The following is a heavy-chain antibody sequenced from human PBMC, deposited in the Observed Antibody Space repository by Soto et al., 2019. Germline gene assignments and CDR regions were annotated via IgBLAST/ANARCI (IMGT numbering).Heavy chain of an antibody. J-gene: IGHJ4*02. CDR2: LWYDESRR. CDR1: GFTFRSYG. Sequence: QVQLVESGGGVVQPGRSLRLSCAASGFTFRSYGMHWVRQAPVKGLEWVAVLWYDESRRYYADSVKGRFTISRDISQNTVYLQLSDLRAEDTAVYYCARDICSGGFCLDYWGQGTLVTVSS. D-gene: IGHD2-15*01. CDR3: ARDICSGGFCLDY. V-gene: IGHV3-33*01.